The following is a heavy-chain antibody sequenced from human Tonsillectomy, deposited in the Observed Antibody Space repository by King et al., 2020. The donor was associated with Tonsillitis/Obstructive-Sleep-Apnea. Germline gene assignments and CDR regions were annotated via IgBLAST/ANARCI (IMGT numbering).Heavy chain of an antibody. V-gene: IGHV3-66*04. CDR1: GFTVSSNY. CDR3: ARPRVVASTHWHNFDY. J-gene: IGHJ4*02. Sequence: VQLVESGGGLVQPGGSLRLSCAASGFTVSSNYMNWVRQAPGEGLEWVSVIYSGGDTYYADSVKGRFTISRDNSKNTLYLQMNSLRADDTAVYYCARPRVVASTHWHNFDYWGQGTLVTVSS. D-gene: IGHD2-15*01. CDR2: IYSGGDT.